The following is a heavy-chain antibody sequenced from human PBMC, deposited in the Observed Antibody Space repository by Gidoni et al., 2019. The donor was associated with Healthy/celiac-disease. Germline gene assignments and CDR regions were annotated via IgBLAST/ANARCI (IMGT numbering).Heavy chain of an antibody. V-gene: IGHV4-59*01. J-gene: IGHJ4*02. CDR1: GGSISSYY. D-gene: IGHD2-21*02. Sequence: QVQLHESGPGLVKPSETLSLTCTVSGGSISSYYWSWIRQPPGKGLEWIGYIYYSGSTNYNPSLKRRVTISVDTSKNQFSLKLSSVTAADTAVYYCARASDGGNSPFDYWGQGTLVTVSS. CDR3: ARASDGGNSPFDY. CDR2: IYYSGST.